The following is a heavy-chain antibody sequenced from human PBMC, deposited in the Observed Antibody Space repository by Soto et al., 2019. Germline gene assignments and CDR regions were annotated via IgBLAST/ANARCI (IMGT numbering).Heavy chain of an antibody. Sequence: PSETLSLTCPVSGGSISSYYWNRIQQPPGKGLEWIGYIYYSGSTNYNPSLKSRVTISVDTSKNQFSLKLSSVTAADTAVYYCARHQNYYDSSAPGWFDPWGQGTLVTVSS. J-gene: IGHJ5*02. D-gene: IGHD3-22*01. V-gene: IGHV4-59*01. CDR3: ARHQNYYDSSAPGWFDP. CDR1: GGSISSYY. CDR2: IYYSGST.